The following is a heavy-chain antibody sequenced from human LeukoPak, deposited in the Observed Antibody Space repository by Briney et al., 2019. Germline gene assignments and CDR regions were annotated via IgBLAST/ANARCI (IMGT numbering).Heavy chain of an antibody. D-gene: IGHD3-10*01. V-gene: IGHV3-21*01. J-gene: IGHJ4*02. Sequence: GGSLRLPCAASGFTFSSYSMNWVRQAPGKGLEWVSSISSSSSYIYYADSVKGRFTISRDNAKNSLYLQMNSLRAEDTAVYYCARDPRASITMVRGIDYWGQGTLVTVSS. CDR3: ARDPRASITMVRGIDY. CDR1: GFTFSSYS. CDR2: ISSSSSYI.